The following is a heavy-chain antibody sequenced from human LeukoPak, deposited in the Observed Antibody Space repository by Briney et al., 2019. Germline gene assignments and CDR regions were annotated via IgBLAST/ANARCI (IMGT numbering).Heavy chain of an antibody. V-gene: IGHV3-30*02. J-gene: IGHJ6*03. CDR3: AKSQERLAWSISARRRGGVEEYYYYMDV. CDR1: GFTFSSYA. Sequence: GGSLRPSCAASGFTFSSYAMRWVRQAPGKGLEWVAFIRYDGSNTYYADSVKGRFTICRDNSKTTLYLQIHRLTAEYMAVCYCAKSQERLAWSISARRRGGVEEYYYYMDVWGKGTTVTVSS. CDR2: IRYDGSNT. D-gene: IGHD6-6*01.